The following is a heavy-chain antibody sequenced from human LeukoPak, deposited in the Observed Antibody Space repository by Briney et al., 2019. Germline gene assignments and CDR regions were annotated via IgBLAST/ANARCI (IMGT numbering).Heavy chain of an antibody. J-gene: IGHJ6*03. CDR1: GYTFTSYY. CDR2: INPSGGST. D-gene: IGHD3-9*01. V-gene: IGHV1-46*01. Sequence: ASVKVSCKASGYTFTSYYMHWVRQAPGQGLEWMGIINPSGGSTSYAQKFQGRVTMTRDTSTSTVYMELSSLRSEDTAVYYCARSYDILTGPPRGHYYYYTDVWGKGTTVTVSS. CDR3: ARSYDILTGPPRGHYYYYTDV.